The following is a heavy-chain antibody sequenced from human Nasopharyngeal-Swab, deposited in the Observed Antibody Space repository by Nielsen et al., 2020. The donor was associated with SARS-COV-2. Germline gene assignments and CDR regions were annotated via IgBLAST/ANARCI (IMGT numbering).Heavy chain of an antibody. Sequence: GESLKISCAASGFSFSTYWMTWVRQAPGKGLEWVANIKQDGSEKYYVDSVKGRFTVSRDNPNNLLYLQVNSLRAEDTAVYYCARQGVFVPAYFHQYYMDVWGKGTTVTVSS. J-gene: IGHJ6*03. V-gene: IGHV3-7*03. CDR1: GFSFSTYW. D-gene: IGHD3-16*02. CDR2: IKQDGSEK. CDR3: ARQGVFVPAYFHQYYMDV.